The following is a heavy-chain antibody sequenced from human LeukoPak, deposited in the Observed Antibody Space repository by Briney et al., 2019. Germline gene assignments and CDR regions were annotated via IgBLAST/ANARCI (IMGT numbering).Heavy chain of an antibody. CDR2: IYHSGST. CDR3: ARSLGTVTSTLFGY. CDR1: GGSISSSNW. Sequence: KPSETLSLTCAVSGGSISSSNWWSWIRQPPGKGLEWIGEIYHSGSTNYNPSLKSRVTISVDKSKTQFSLKLSSVTAADTAVYYCARSLGTVTSTLFGYWGQGTLVTVSS. J-gene: IGHJ4*02. V-gene: IGHV4-4*02. D-gene: IGHD4-17*01.